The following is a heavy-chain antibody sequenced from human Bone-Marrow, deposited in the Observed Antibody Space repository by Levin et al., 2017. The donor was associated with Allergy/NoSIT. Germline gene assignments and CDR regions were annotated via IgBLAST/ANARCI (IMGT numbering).Heavy chain of an antibody. CDR2: MNPNSGNT. CDR3: ARALPYYYDSSGYVGY. Sequence: ASVKVSCKASGYTFTSYDINWVRQATGQGLEWMGWMNPNSGNTGYAQKFQGRVTMTRNTSISTAYMELSSLRSEDTAVYYCARALPYYYDSSGYVGYWGQGTLVTVSS. J-gene: IGHJ4*02. CDR1: GYTFTSYD. V-gene: IGHV1-8*01. D-gene: IGHD3-22*01.